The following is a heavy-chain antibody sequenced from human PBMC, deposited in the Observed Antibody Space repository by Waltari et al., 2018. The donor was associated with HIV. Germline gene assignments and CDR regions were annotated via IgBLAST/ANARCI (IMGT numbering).Heavy chain of an antibody. CDR3: ARQREAVAGRGGGWFDP. J-gene: IGHJ5*02. CDR2: INHSGST. D-gene: IGHD6-19*01. Sequence: QVQLQQWGAGLLKPSETLSLTCAVYGGSFSGYYWIWLRQPPGKGLEWIGEINHSGSTNYNPSLKSRVTISVDTSKNQFSLKLSSVTAADTAVYYCARQREAVAGRGGGWFDPWGQGTLVTVSS. V-gene: IGHV4-34*01. CDR1: GGSFSGYY.